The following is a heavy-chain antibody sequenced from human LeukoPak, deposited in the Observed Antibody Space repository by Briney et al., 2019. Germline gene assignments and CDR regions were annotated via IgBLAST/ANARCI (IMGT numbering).Heavy chain of an antibody. CDR1: GFTFSSYW. V-gene: IGHV3-74*01. Sequence: GGSLRLSCAASGFTFSSYWMHWVRQAPGKGLVWVSRINSDGSSTSYADSVKGRFTISRDNAKNSLYLQMNSLRAEDTALYYCARAGDFGVVIATRHAPLDYWGQGTLVTVSS. CDR2: INSDGSST. CDR3: ARAGDFGVVIATRHAPLDY. D-gene: IGHD3-3*01. J-gene: IGHJ4*02.